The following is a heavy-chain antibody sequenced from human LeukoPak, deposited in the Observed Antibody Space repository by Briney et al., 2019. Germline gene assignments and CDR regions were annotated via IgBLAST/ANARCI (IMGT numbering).Heavy chain of an antibody. CDR3: ARGIKYGYDSSKRDDAFDI. D-gene: IGHD3-22*01. V-gene: IGHV1-18*01. CDR1: GYTFTSYG. CDR2: ISAYNGNT. Sequence: GASVKVSCKASGYTFTSYGISWVRQAPGQGLEWMGWISAYNGNTNYAQKLQGRVTMTTDTSTSTANMELRSLRSDDTAVYYCARGIKYGYDSSKRDDAFDIWGQGTMVTVSS. J-gene: IGHJ3*02.